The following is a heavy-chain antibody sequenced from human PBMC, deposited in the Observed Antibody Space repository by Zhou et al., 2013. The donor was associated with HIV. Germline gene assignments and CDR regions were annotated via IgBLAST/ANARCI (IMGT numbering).Heavy chain of an antibody. V-gene: IGHV1-69*04. J-gene: IGHJ6*03. CDR1: GDSFNRFA. CDR2: IIPIAGIV. CDR3: ASSPRAYYYYMDV. Sequence: QVQLVQSGGEVKEPGTSVKVSCKGSGDSFNRFAISWVRQAPGQGLEWMGRIIPIAGIVNYAQNFQDRVTITADKGTTTAFMELSPLRPEDTAVYYCASSPRAYYYYMDVWGKGTTVTIS.